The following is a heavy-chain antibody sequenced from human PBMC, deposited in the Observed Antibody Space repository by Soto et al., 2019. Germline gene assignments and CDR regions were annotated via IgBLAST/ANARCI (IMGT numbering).Heavy chain of an antibody. CDR1: IFTFSMFA. Sequence: PRGSLSISCEGSIFTFSMFAMCWVRQAPGKGLEWLSSVSADGVSSFSTDSVRGRFRVSRDNSKNTLFLQMRFLRVEDTAVYYCAKTRQAPVGTHFFDLWGQGTQVTVSS. J-gene: IGHJ4*02. CDR2: VSADGVSS. V-gene: IGHV3-23*01. D-gene: IGHD1-7*01. CDR3: AKTRQAPVGTHFFDL.